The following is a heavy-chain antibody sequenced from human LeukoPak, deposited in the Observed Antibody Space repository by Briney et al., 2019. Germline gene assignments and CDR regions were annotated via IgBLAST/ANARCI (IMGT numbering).Heavy chain of an antibody. CDR1: GFTFSDSA. CDR2: ISFSGSNS. Sequence: PGGSLRLSCAASGFTFSDSAMTWVRQAPGKGLDWVSLISFSGSNSYYADSVKGRFTISRDNSKVTLFLQMNSLRAEYTAIYYCARDIQLSTWGLGTMVTVSS. V-gene: IGHV3-23*01. J-gene: IGHJ3*01. D-gene: IGHD5-24*01. CDR3: ARDIQLST.